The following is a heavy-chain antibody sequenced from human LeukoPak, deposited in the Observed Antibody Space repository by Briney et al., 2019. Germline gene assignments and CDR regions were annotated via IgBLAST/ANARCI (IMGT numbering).Heavy chain of an antibody. CDR3: ARAWRGYSYGFPFDY. V-gene: IGHV1-69*05. D-gene: IGHD5-18*01. CDR2: IIPIFGTA. Sequence: SVKVSCKASGGTFSSYAISWVRQAPGQGLEWMGGIIPIFGTANYAQKFQGRVTITTDESTSAAYMELSSLRSEDTAVYYCARAWRGYSYGFPFDYWGQGTLVTVSS. J-gene: IGHJ4*02. CDR1: GGTFSSYA.